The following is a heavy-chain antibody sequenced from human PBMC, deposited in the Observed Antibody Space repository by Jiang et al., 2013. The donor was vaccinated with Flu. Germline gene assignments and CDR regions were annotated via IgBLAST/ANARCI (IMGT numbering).Heavy chain of an antibody. J-gene: IGHJ6*02. CDR2: LNTDTGNP. CDR1: GYIFSNYA. Sequence: QSGSELKKPGASVNVSCKASGYIFSNYAMNWVRQAPGQGLEWMGWLNTDTGNPTYAQGSTGRFVFSMDASASTALLQISSLETEDSAIYYCARDEVVEVAGGEHDYAYHGMDVWGQGTTVTVSS. V-gene: IGHV7-4-1*02. CDR3: ARDEVVEVAGGEHDYAYHGMDV. D-gene: IGHD6-19*01.